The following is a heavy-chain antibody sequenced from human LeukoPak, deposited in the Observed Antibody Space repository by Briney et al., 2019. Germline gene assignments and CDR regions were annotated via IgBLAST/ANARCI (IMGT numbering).Heavy chain of an antibody. V-gene: IGHV3-66*02. CDR1: GFTVSSNY. J-gene: IGHJ4*02. CDR2: IYSGGGT. CDR3: ARETTIFGVVIDY. D-gene: IGHD3-3*01. Sequence: AGGSLRLSCAASGFTVSSNYMSWVRQAPGKGLEWVSVIYSGGGTYYADSVKGRFTISRDNSKNTLYLQMNSLRAEDTAVYYCARETTIFGVVIDYWGQGTLVTVSS.